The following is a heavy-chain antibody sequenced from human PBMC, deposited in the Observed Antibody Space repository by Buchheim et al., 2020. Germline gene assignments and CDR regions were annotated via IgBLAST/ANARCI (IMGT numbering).Heavy chain of an antibody. V-gene: IGHV3-30*18. CDR1: GFTFRYSG. Sequence: QVQLVESGGGVVQPGRSLRLSCAASGFTFRYSGMHWVRQAPGKGLEWVASKSFDGSNEYYADSVKGRFTISRDNSKNPLYLQMNSLKTEDTAVYYCANSWSQHSMFDYWGQGTL. J-gene: IGHJ4*02. CDR3: ANSWSQHSMFDY. D-gene: IGHD3-10*02. CDR2: KSFDGSNE.